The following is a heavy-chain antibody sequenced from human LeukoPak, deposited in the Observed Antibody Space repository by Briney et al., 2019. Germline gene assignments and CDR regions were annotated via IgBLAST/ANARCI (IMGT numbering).Heavy chain of an antibody. V-gene: IGHV4-4*07. CDR2: IYTSGST. CDR1: GGSISSYC. CDR3: AREREYYDFWSGLDP. J-gene: IGHJ5*02. D-gene: IGHD3-3*01. Sequence: SETLSLTCTVSGGSISSYCWSWIRQPAGKGLEWIGRIYTSGSTNYNPSLKSRVTMSVDTSKNQFSLKLSSVTAADTAVYYCAREREYYDFWSGLDPWGQGTLVTVSS.